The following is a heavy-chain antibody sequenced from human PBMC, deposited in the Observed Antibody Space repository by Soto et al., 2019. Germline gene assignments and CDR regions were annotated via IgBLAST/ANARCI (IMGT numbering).Heavy chain of an antibody. D-gene: IGHD3-22*01. CDR2: IYSGGST. CDR3: ARGTSSGYYDFDY. V-gene: IGHV3-53*01. J-gene: IGHJ4*02. Sequence: GGSLRLSCAASGFTVSRNYMSWVRQAPGKGLEWVSVIYSGGSTYYADSVKGRFTSSRDNSKNTLYLQMNSLRAEDTAVYYCARGTSSGYYDFDYWGQGTLVTVSS. CDR1: GFTVSRNY.